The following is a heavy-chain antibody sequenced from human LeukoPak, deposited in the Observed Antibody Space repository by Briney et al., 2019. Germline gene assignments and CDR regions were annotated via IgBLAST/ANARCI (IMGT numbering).Heavy chain of an antibody. V-gene: IGHV1-2*02. D-gene: IGHD3-3*01. J-gene: IGHJ3*02. Sequence: ASVKVSCKAFGYTITDYYMHWVRQAPGQGLEWMGWINAYNDGSTYAQKFQGRVTMTRDTSISTAYMELSRLRFDDTAVYFCARKRGVGVDTNAFDMWGQGTMVTVSS. CDR3: ARKRGVGVDTNAFDM. CDR1: GYTITDYY. CDR2: INAYNDGS.